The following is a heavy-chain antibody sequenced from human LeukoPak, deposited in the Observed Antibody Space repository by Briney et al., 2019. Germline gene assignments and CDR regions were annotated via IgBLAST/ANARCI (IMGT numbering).Heavy chain of an antibody. CDR1: GGSFSGYY. V-gene: IGHV4-59*01. J-gene: IGHJ5*02. CDR2: IYYSGST. D-gene: IGHD2-2*01. Sequence: SETLSLTCAVYGGSFSGYYWSWIRQPPGKGLEWIGYIYYSGSTNYNPSLKSRVTISVDTSKNQFSLKLSSVTAADTAVYYCAVGYCSSTSCYREFDPWGQGTLVTVSS. CDR3: AVGYCSSTSCYREFDP.